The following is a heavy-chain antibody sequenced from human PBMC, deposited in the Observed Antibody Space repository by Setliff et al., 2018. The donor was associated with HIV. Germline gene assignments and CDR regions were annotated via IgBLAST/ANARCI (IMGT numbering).Heavy chain of an antibody. CDR3: ARGQTSMPN. CDR2: IKQDGSEN. D-gene: IGHD2-2*01. V-gene: IGHV3-7*01. Sequence: LRLSCEVSGITFSSYWMSWVRQTPGKGLEWVANIKQDGSENSYVGSVRGRFTISRDNANNSLYLQMNSLRADDTAVYYCARGQTSMPNWGQGTLVTVSS. J-gene: IGHJ4*02. CDR1: GITFSSYW.